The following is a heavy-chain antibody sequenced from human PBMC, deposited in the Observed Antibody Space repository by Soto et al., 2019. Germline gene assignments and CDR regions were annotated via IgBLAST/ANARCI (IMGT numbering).Heavy chain of an antibody. CDR1: GCSFTSYW. V-gene: IGHV5-10-1*01. D-gene: IGHD2-2*01. CDR3: ARAHCSSSCASTDYYYDCMDG. J-gene: IGHJ6*02. Sequence: PGESLKISCKGSGCSFTSYWISWVRQMPGKGLEWMGRIDPSESYTNYSPSFQGNVTISADKSSSTAYLQWSSRKASDTATYYCARAHCSSSCASTDYYYDCMDGWGQGTTVTVSS. CDR2: IDPSESYT.